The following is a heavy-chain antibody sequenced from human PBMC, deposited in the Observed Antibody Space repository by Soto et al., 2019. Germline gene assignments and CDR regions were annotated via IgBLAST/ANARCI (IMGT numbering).Heavy chain of an antibody. CDR3: AKDRRGGYCSGGRCYSPDY. J-gene: IGHJ4*02. D-gene: IGHD2-15*01. CDR2: FSGSGGST. Sequence: EVQLLESGGGLVQPGGSLRLSCATSGFTFGSYDMSWVRQAPGKGLEWVSTFSGSGGSTYYADSVKGRFTISRDTSKKTVYLQMNSLRAEDTAVYYCAKDRRGGYCSGGRCYSPDYWGQGTLVTVSS. V-gene: IGHV3-23*01. CDR1: GFTFGSYD.